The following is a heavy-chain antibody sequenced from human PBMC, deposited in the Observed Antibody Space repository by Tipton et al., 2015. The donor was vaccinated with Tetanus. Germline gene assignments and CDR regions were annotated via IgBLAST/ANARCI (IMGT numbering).Heavy chain of an antibody. CDR1: GGSFSNYF. D-gene: IGHD2-2*01. CDR3: ARVACSSTSCYSHYFDY. CDR2: ISPSGNT. J-gene: IGHJ4*02. V-gene: IGHV4-34*01. Sequence: GLVKPSETLSLTCAVYGGSFSNYFWRWIRQPPGKGLEWIGEISPSGNTNYNPSLKSRVTISADTSRNQFSLTLSSVTAADTAVYYCARVACSSTSCYSHYFDYWGPGSLVTVSS.